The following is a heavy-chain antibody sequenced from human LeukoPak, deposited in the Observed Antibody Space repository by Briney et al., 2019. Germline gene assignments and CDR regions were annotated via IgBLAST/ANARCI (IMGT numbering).Heavy chain of an antibody. V-gene: IGHV1-69*13. D-gene: IGHD6-6*01. Sequence: ASVKVSCKASGGTFSSYAISWVRQAPGQGLEWMGGIIPIFGTANYAQKFQGRVTITADESTSTAYMELSSLRSEDTAVYYCASHGSARPGFDAFDIWGQGTMVTVSS. CDR2: IIPIFGTA. CDR3: ASHGSARPGFDAFDI. CDR1: GGTFSSYA. J-gene: IGHJ3*02.